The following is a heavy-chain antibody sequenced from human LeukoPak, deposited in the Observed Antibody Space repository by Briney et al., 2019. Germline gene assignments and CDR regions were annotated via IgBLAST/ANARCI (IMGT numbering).Heavy chain of an antibody. Sequence: SETLSLTCTASNGSINNFYWSWIRQPPGKELEWIGYVYYSGSTNYNPSLRSRVTISVDTSKNQFSLKLSSVTAADTAVYYCARVPYSSSWSYYGIDVWGQGTTVTVSS. CDR3: ARVPYSSSWSYYGIDV. CDR2: VYYSGST. CDR1: NGSINNFY. J-gene: IGHJ6*02. D-gene: IGHD6-13*01. V-gene: IGHV4-59*01.